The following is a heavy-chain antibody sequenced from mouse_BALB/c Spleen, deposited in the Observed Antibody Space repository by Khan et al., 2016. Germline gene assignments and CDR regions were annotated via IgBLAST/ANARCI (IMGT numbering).Heavy chain of an antibody. J-gene: IGHJ4*01. D-gene: IGHD2-4*01. CDR2: ISYSGST. CDR1: GYSITSDYA. CDR3: AKNDYAGYAMDY. V-gene: IGHV3-2*02. Sequence: VQLKQSGPGLVKPSQSLSLTCTVTGYSITSDYAWNWIRQFPGNKLEWMGYISYSGSTSYNPSLKSRISITRDTSKNQFFLQLNSVTTEDTATYYCAKNDYAGYAMDYWGQGTSVTVSS.